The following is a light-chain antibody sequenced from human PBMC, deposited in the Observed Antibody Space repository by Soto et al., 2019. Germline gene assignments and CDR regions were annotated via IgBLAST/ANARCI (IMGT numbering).Light chain of an antibody. J-gene: IGLJ6*01. Sequence: QPVLTQPPSASASLGATVTLTCTLSSGYSNYKVDWYQQRPGKGPRFVMRVGTGGIVGSKGDGIPDRFSVLGSGLNRYLTIKNIQEEDESDFHCGADHGSGSNFGSNVFGSGTQLTVL. CDR1: SGYSNYK. V-gene: IGLV9-49*01. CDR2: VGTGGIVG. CDR3: GADHGSGSNFGSNV.